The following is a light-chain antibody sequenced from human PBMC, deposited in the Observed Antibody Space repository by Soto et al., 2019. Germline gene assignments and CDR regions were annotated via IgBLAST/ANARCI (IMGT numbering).Light chain of an antibody. V-gene: IGKV3-20*01. CDR1: QNVDSN. CDR3: HQYGSSPAT. J-gene: IGKJ1*01. CDR2: GAS. Sequence: EIVMTQSPATLSVSPGSGATLSCRASQNVDSNLAWYQQKPGQAPRLLIYGASSRATGIPDRFSGSGSGTDFTLTISRLEPEDFAVYYCHQYGSSPATFGQGTKV.